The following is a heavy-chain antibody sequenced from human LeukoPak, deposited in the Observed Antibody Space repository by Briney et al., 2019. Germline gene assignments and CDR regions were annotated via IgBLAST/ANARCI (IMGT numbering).Heavy chain of an antibody. CDR1: GFTFRSYW. CDR3: ASIILAASDY. Sequence: GGSLRLSCAASGFTFRSYWMHWVRQAPGKGLVWVSRINSDGSSTNYADSVKGRFTISRDNAKNTLYLQMNSLGAEDTAVYYCASIILAASDYWGQGTLVTVSS. J-gene: IGHJ4*02. D-gene: IGHD3-9*01. V-gene: IGHV3-74*01. CDR2: INSDGSST.